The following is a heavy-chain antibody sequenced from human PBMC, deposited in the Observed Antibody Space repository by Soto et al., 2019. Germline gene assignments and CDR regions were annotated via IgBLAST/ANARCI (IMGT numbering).Heavy chain of an antibody. J-gene: IGHJ4*02. D-gene: IGHD6-6*01. CDR3: ASSSGY. CDR2: IWYDGSNK. V-gene: IGHV3-33*01. CDR1: GFTFSSYG. Sequence: QVQLVESGGGVVQPGRSLRLSCAASGFTFSSYGMHWVRQAPGKGLEWVAVIWYDGSNKYYADSVKGRFTISRDNYKNTLYLQRNSLRAEDRAVYYCASSSGYWGQGTLVTVSS.